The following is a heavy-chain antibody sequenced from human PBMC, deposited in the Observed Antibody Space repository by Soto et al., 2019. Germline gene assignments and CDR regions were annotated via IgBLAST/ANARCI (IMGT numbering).Heavy chain of an antibody. D-gene: IGHD3-16*01. CDR3: ATLTGSH. CDR2: IYWDDDK. Sequence: ITLKESGPPLVKPTQNLTLTCSFSVFSLSTDGVGVGWVRQPPGLALEWLAMIYWDDDKHYNASLKSRLAITKDTSKSQVVLTMTNMDHVDTGTYYCATLTGSHWGQGALVTVSS. CDR1: VFSLSTDGVG. V-gene: IGHV2-5*02. J-gene: IGHJ4*02.